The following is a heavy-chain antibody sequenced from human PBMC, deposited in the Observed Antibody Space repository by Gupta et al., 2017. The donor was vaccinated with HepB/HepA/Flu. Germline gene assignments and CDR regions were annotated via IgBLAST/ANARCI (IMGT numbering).Heavy chain of an antibody. CDR3: ARAALGITMIVAPPDAFDI. J-gene: IGHJ3*02. Sequence: QVQLVQSVAAVTTPAASVMVSCKSSGYTFTGYSMHWVRQAPGQGLEWMGWINPNSGGTNYAQKFQGWVTMTRDTSISTAYMELSRLRSDDTAVYYCARAALGITMIVAPPDAFDIWGQGTMVTVSS. CDR1: GYTFTGYS. V-gene: IGHV1-2*04. D-gene: IGHD3-22*01. CDR2: INPNSGGT.